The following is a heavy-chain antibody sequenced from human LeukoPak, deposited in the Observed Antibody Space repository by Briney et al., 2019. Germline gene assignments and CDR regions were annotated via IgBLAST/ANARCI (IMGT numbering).Heavy chain of an antibody. D-gene: IGHD6-13*01. CDR1: GFTVGSNY. V-gene: IGHV3-11*05. J-gene: IGHJ5*01. Sequence: GGSLRLSCAASGFTVGSNYLSWIRQAPGKGLEWVSYISSSSFYTKYADSVKGRFTISIDNAKKSLYLQMNSLRADDTAVYYCARDRSSSSWFDSWGQGTRVTVSS. CDR3: ARDRSSSSWFDS. CDR2: ISSSSFYT.